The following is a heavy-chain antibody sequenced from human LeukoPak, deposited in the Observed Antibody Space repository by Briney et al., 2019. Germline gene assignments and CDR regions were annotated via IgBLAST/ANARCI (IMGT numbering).Heavy chain of an antibody. V-gene: IGHV3-21*01. CDR1: GFTFSSYS. CDR2: ISSSSSYI. CDR3: ARDPYSGNYGNDYYYYMDV. Sequence: PGGSLRLSCAASGFTFSSYSMNWVRQAPGKGLEGVSSISSSSSYIYYADSVKGRFTISRDNAKNSLYLQMDSLGPDDTAVYYCARDPYSGNYGNDYYYYMDVWGKGTTVTISS. J-gene: IGHJ6*03. D-gene: IGHD1-26*01.